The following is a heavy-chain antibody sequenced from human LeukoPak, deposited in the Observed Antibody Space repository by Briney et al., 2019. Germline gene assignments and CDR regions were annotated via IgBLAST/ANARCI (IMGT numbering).Heavy chain of an antibody. J-gene: IGHJ6*04. CDR2: IKKDGSEK. D-gene: IGHD3-10*02. CDR1: GFTFSIYW. Sequence: PGGSLRLSCAASGFTFSIYWMSWFRQAPGKGLEWVAHIKKDGSEKNYVDSVKGRFTISRDNTKNSVYLQMNSLRGEDTGVYYCAELGITMIGGVWGKGTTVTISS. CDR3: AELGITMIGGV. V-gene: IGHV3-7*01.